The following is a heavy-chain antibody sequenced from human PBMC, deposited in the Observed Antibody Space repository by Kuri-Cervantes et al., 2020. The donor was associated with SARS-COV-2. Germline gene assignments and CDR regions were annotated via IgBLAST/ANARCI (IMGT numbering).Heavy chain of an antibody. D-gene: IGHD1-26*01. CDR3: ATGSGSYRGWFDP. CDR2: FDPEDGET. Sequence: ASVKVSCKASGGTFSSYAISWVRQAPGQGLEWMGGFDPEDGETIYAQKFQGRVTMTEDTSTDTAYMELSSLRSEDTAVYYCATGSGSYRGWFDPWGQGTLVTVSS. V-gene: IGHV1-24*01. CDR1: GGTFSSYA. J-gene: IGHJ5*02.